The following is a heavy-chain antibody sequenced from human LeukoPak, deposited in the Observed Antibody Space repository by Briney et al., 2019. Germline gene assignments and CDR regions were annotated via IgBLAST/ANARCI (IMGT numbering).Heavy chain of an antibody. J-gene: IGHJ6*02. CDR1: GFTFSSYA. CDR3: AREEVEYYYDSRDYYGMDV. CDR2: ISSSSSYI. V-gene: IGHV3-21*01. D-gene: IGHD3-22*01. Sequence: GGSLRLSCAASGFTFSSYAMNWVRQAPGKGLEWVSSISSSSSYIYCADSVKGRFTISRDNAKNSLYLQMNSLRAEDTAVYYCAREEVEYYYDSRDYYGMDVWGQGTTVTVSS.